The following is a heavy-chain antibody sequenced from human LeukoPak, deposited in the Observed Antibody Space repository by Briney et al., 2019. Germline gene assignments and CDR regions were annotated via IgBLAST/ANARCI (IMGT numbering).Heavy chain of an antibody. CDR2: MNPNSGNT. CDR3: ARRTIVAAGSDFAY. V-gene: IGHV1-8*01. D-gene: IGHD6-13*01. CDR1: GYTFTRYD. Sequence: GASLKASSKPSGYTFTRYDINSVRQAPGQGLEWMGWMNPNSGNTGYAQKFQGRVTMTRNTSISTAYMELSSLRSEDTAVYYCARRTIVAAGSDFAYWGQGTLVTVSS. J-gene: IGHJ4*02.